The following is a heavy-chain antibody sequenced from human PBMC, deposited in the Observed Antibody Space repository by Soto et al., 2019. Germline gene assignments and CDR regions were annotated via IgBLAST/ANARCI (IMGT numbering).Heavy chain of an antibody. D-gene: IGHD3-10*01. V-gene: IGHV4-31*03. J-gene: IGHJ4*02. CDR3: ARDSDYYSSGSFDY. Sequence: LSLTCSVSGDSISSSGYYWSWIRQRPGKGLEWIGNIYYSGSSYNNPSLKSRVTISVNTSKNQFSLNLRSVTAADTAVYYCARDSDYYSSGSFDYWGQGTLVTVSS. CDR2: IYYSGSS. CDR1: GDSISSSGYY.